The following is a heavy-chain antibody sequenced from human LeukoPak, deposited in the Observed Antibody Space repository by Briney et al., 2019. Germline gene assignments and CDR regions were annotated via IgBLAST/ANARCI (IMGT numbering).Heavy chain of an antibody. Sequence: SETLSLTCTVSGGSISSYYWSWIRQPPGKGLEWIGYIYYSGSTNYNPSLKSRVTISVDTSKNQFSLKLSSVTAADTAVYYCARPVVRGVITAFDIWGQGTMVTVSS. D-gene: IGHD3-10*01. J-gene: IGHJ3*02. CDR3: ARPVVRGVITAFDI. V-gene: IGHV4-59*08. CDR1: GGSISSYY. CDR2: IYYSGST.